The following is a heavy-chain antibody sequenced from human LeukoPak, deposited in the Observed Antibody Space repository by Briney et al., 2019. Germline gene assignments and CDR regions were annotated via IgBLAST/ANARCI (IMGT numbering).Heavy chain of an antibody. D-gene: IGHD2-8*01. CDR2: ISGGGHDT. Sequence: GGSLRLSCAASGFTFSNYAMSWVRQAPGKGREWVSSISGGGHDTYYADSVKGRFTISRDNSKNTLYLQMISLRAEDTAVYHCARASYCSNGVCYLVEYWGQGTLVTVSS. CDR1: GFTFSNYA. V-gene: IGHV3-23*01. J-gene: IGHJ4*02. CDR3: ARASYCSNGVCYLVEY.